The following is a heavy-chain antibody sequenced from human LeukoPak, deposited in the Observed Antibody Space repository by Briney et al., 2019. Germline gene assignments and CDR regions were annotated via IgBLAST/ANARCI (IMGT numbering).Heavy chain of an antibody. CDR2: IIPILGIA. D-gene: IGHD6-13*01. CDR3: ARDWGAAGTDAFDI. CDR1: GGTFSSYA. V-gene: IGHV1-69*04. J-gene: IGHJ3*02. Sequence: GASVKVSCKASGGTFSSYAISWVRQAPGQGLEWMGRIIPILGIANYAQKFQGRVTITADKSTSTAYMELSSLRSEDTAVYYCARDWGAAGTDAFDIWGQGTMVTVSS.